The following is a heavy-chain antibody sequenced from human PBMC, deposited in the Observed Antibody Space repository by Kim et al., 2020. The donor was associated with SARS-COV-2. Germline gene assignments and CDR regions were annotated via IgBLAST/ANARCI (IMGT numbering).Heavy chain of an antibody. V-gene: IGHV3-30*18. J-gene: IGHJ6*02. CDR1: GFTFSSYG. CDR3: AKVAVAGDYYYYGMDV. Sequence: GGSLRLSCAASGFTFSSYGMHWVRQAPGKGLEWVAVISYDGSNKYYADSVKGRFTISRDNSKNTLYLQMNSLRAEDTAVYYCAKVAVAGDYYYYGMDVWGQGTTDTVSS. D-gene: IGHD6-19*01. CDR2: ISYDGSNK.